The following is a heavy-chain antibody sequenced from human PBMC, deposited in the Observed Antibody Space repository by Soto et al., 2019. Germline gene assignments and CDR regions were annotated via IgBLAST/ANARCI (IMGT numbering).Heavy chain of an antibody. CDR2: INPNSGGT. Sequence: ASVKVSCKASGYTFTGYYMHWVRQAPGQGLEWMGWINPNSGGTNYAQKFQGWVTMTRDTSISTAYMELSGLRSDDTAVYYCARETGSGSSPDAFDIWGQGTVVTVSS. V-gene: IGHV1-2*04. CDR3: ARETGSGSSPDAFDI. D-gene: IGHD1-26*01. J-gene: IGHJ3*02. CDR1: GYTFTGYY.